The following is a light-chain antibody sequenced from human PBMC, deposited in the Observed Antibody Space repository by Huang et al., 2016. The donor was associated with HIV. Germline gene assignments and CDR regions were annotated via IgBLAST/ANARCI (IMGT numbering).Light chain of an antibody. CDR2: GAS. Sequence: EIVMTQSPATLSVSPGESATLSCRASQSVSSKLAWYQQKPGQAPRRLSYGASTRATGIPARLSGSGSGTDFTLTISSLQSEDFAVYYCQQYNNWPFTFGQGTKVDIK. J-gene: IGKJ2*01. CDR3: QQYNNWPFT. V-gene: IGKV3-15*01. CDR1: QSVSSK.